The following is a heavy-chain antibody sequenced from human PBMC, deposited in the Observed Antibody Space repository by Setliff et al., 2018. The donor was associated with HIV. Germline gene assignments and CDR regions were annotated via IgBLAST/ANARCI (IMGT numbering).Heavy chain of an antibody. CDR2: ILSTGERT. D-gene: IGHD3-10*01. V-gene: IGHV3-23*01. Sequence: PGGSLRLSCAASGFTFSNYAMSWVRQAPGEGLEWVSAILSTGERTFYADSVKGRFTISRDNSKNTVYLQMNSLRAEYTAEYYCSRDAITLIRGITAFDYWCQGTLVTVSS. CDR3: SRDAITLIRGITAFDY. CDR1: GFTFSNYA. J-gene: IGHJ4*02.